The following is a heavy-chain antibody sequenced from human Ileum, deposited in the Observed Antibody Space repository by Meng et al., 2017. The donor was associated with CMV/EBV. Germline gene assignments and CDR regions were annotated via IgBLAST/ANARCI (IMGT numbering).Heavy chain of an antibody. CDR2: ISSSSTYM. D-gene: IGHD5-12*01. CDR3: ARDSPLFKYSAYDKLPRGYYDY. CDR1: GFTFSSYS. Sequence: GGSLRLSCAASGFTFSSYSMNWVRQAPGKGLEWVSSISSSSTYMYYADSVKGRFTISRDNARNSLYLQMNSLRAEDTAVYYCARDSPLFKYSAYDKLPRGYYDYWGQGTLVTVSS. V-gene: IGHV3-21*01. J-gene: IGHJ4*02.